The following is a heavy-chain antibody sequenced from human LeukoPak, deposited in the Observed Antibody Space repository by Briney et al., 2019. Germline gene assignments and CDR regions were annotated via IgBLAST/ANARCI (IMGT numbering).Heavy chain of an antibody. CDR3: ARSLIGSDDY. V-gene: IGHV3-48*03. CDR1: GFTFSSYE. Sequence: GGSLRLSCAASGFTFSSYEMNWVRQAPGMGLEWVSYICSRGSYIYYADSVKGRFTISRDNAKNTLYLQMNSLRAEDTAVYYCARSLIGSDDYWGQGSLVTVSS. J-gene: IGHJ4*02. D-gene: IGHD1-20*01. CDR2: ICSRGSYI.